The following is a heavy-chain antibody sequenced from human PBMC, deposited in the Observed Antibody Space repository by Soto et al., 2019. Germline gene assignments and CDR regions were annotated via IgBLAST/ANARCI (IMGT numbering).Heavy chain of an antibody. CDR1: EYSFTSYW. J-gene: IGHJ4*02. D-gene: IGHD6-19*01. Sequence: LGESLKISCHASEYSFTSYWIGWVRQMPGKGLEWMGIIYPGDPDTRYSPSFQGQVTMSADKSSRKAFLRWNRLKASDTAMYYCLRSANSAWYIFDYWGQGILVTVYS. CDR3: LRSANSAWYIFDY. CDR2: IYPGDPDT. V-gene: IGHV5-51*01.